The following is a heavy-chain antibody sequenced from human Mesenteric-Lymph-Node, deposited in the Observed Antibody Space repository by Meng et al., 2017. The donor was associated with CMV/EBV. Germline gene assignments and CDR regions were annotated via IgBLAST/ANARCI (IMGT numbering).Heavy chain of an antibody. CDR3: ARRITIFGVVTYGMDV. CDR1: GYTFTGYY. J-gene: IGHJ6*02. Sequence: SVKVSCKASGYTFTGYYMHWVRQAPGQGLEWMGGIIPILGIANYAQKFQGRVTITADKSTSTAYMELSSLRSEDTAVYYCARRITIFGVVTYGMDVWGQGTTVTVSS. D-gene: IGHD3-3*01. V-gene: IGHV1-69*10. CDR2: IIPILGIA.